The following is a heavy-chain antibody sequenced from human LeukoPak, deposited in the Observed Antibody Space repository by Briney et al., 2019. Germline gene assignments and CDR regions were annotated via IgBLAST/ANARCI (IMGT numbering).Heavy chain of an antibody. D-gene: IGHD2-2*01. V-gene: IGHV3-11*01. J-gene: IGHJ4*02. CDR1: GFTFSDYY. CDR2: VGTAGKRI. CDR3: AKLVVPAANAVDS. Sequence: GGSLRLSCAASGFTFSDYYMSWIRQAPGKGLEWIAYVGTAGKRIDYAESVRGRFTTSRDDAKSSLFLQTDSLTVEDTALYYCAKLVVPAANAVDSWGQGTLVTVSS.